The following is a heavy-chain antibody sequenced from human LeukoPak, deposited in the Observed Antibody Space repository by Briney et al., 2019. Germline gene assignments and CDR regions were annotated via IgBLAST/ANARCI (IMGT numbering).Heavy chain of an antibody. Sequence: PSETLSLTCTVSGGSISSYYWSWIRQPPGKGLEWIGYFYYSGSTTYNPSLKSRVTISVDTSKNQISLKLSSVTAADTAVYYCARGGWSSSAFDYWGQGTLVTVST. CDR1: GGSISSYY. D-gene: IGHD2-2*01. J-gene: IGHJ4*02. CDR2: FYYSGST. CDR3: ARGGWSSSAFDY. V-gene: IGHV4-59*01.